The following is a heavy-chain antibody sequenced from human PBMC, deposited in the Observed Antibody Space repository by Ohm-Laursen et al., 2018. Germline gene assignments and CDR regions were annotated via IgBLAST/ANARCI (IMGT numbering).Heavy chain of an antibody. Sequence: SLSLSCSASVFTVSSNYMSWVRQAPGKGLEWVSVIYSGGSTYYADSVKGRFTISRDNSKNTLYLQMNSLRAEDTAVYYCARDRGYSEFDPWGQGTLVSVSS. CDR2: IYSGGST. V-gene: IGHV3-53*01. CDR3: ARDRGYSEFDP. D-gene: IGHD5-12*01. J-gene: IGHJ5*02. CDR1: VFTVSSNY.